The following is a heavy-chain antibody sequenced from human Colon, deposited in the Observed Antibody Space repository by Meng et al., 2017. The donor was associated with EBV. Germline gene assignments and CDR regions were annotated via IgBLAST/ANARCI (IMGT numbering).Heavy chain of an antibody. D-gene: IGHD1-26*01. CDR1: GASVSCNSAA. CDR2: TYYRSKWYN. CDR3: ARVAVGISSFDY. Sequence: VTLHAVVPGLVKPCKPRSPPLAMSGASVSCNSAAWNWIRQYPSRGLEWLGRTYYRSKWYNDYAVSVKSRITINPDTSKNQFSLQLNSVTPEDTAVYYCARVAVGISSFDYWGQGTLVTVSS. J-gene: IGHJ4*02. V-gene: IGHV6-1*01.